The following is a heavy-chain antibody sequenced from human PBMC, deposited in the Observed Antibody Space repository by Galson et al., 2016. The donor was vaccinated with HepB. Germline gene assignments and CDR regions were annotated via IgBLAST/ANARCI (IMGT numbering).Heavy chain of an antibody. CDR3: SSEPFYVFWNDSYFDC. CDR1: GFTFNHTC. CDR2: IKSKPEGATT. V-gene: IGHV3-15*01. J-gene: IGHJ5*01. D-gene: IGHD3/OR15-3a*01. Sequence: SLRLSCAASGFTFNHTCMSWVRQAPGKGLEWVGRIKSKPEGATTDYAAAVNGRFTISRDDSQTTLFLQMNSLRTEDTAVDYCSSEPFYVFWNDSYFDCWGQGALVIVSS.